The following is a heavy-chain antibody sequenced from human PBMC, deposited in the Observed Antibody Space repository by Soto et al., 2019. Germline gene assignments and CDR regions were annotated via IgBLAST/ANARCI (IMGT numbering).Heavy chain of an antibody. CDR1: GGSVSSGSYY. J-gene: IGHJ4*02. Sequence: SETLSLTCTVSGGSVSSGSYYWSWIRQPPGKGLEWIGYIYYSGSTNYNPSLKSRVTISVDTSKNQFSLKLSSVTAADTAVYYCARRNVAAAGADYWGQGTLVTVSS. CDR3: ARRNVAAAGADY. D-gene: IGHD6-13*01. V-gene: IGHV4-61*01. CDR2: IYYSGST.